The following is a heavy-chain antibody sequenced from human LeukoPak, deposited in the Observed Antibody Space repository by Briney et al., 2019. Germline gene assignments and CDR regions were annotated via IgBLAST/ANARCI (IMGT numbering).Heavy chain of an antibody. J-gene: IGHJ6*02. V-gene: IGHV4-34*01. D-gene: IGHD1-26*01. Sequence: SETLSLTCAVYGGSLSGYYWSWVRQPPKKGLEWIGEINHSGSTNYNPSLQSRVTISVDTSKNQFSLKVRSVTAADTAVYYCARGHVGSRVYHYYYGMDVWGQGTTVTVSS. CDR2: INHSGST. CDR3: ARGHVGSRVYHYYYGMDV. CDR1: GGSLSGYY.